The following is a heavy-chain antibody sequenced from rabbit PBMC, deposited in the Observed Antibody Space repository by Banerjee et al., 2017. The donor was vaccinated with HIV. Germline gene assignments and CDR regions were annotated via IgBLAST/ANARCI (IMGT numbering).Heavy chain of an antibody. CDR1: GFDISNYH. J-gene: IGHJ6*01. V-gene: IGHV1S40*01. CDR3: ARDLSYYYDMDL. CDR2: IGISSGST. Sequence: QSLEESGGGLVKPGASLTLTCTASGFDISNYHMCWVRQAPGKGLEWIACIGISSGSTWYASWAKGRFTISKASSTTVTLQMTSLTAADTATYFCARDLSYYYDMDLWGPGTLVTVS.